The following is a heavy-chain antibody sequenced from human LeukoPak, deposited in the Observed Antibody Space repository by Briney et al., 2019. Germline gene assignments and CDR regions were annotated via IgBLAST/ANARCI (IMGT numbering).Heavy chain of an antibody. Sequence: GGSLRLSCAASGFTFTNYAMTWVRQAPGKGLEWVSAIARSGGYTYYADSVRGRFTISRDNSKYTLFLQMNSLRAEDTAVYYCARDPNGDYIGAFDMWGPGTMVTVSS. D-gene: IGHD4-17*01. CDR3: ARDPNGDYIGAFDM. CDR1: GFTFTNYA. CDR2: IARSGGYT. V-gene: IGHV3-23*01. J-gene: IGHJ3*02.